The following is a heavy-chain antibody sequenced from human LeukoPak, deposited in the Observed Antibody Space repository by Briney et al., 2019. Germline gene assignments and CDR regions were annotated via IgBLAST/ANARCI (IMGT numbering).Heavy chain of an antibody. J-gene: IGHJ4*02. CDR3: ARVSNYDSSGYYYVPYFFDY. V-gene: IGHV4-31*03. CDR1: GGSISSGGYY. CDR2: IYYSGST. Sequence: PSETLSLTRTVSGGSISSGGYYWSWIRQHPGKGLEWIGYIYYSGSTCYNPSLKSRVTISVDTSKNQFSLKLSSVTAADTAVYYCARVSNYDSSGYYYVPYFFDYWGQGTLVTVSS. D-gene: IGHD3-22*01.